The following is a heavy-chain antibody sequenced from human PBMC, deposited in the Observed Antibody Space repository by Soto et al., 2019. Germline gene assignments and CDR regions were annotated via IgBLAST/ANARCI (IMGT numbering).Heavy chain of an antibody. V-gene: IGHV3-23*01. CDR1: GFTFNNYA. J-gene: IGHJ6*02. Sequence: PGGSLRLSCAASGFTFNNYALTWVRQAPGKGLEWVSTISVSGGTTHYSDSVKGRFTISRDNSKNTLYLQMNSLRAEDTAVYYCAKSPTTAGKYYYYGMDVWGQGTTVTVSS. CDR2: ISVSGGTT. D-gene: IGHD6-19*01. CDR3: AKSPTTAGKYYYYGMDV.